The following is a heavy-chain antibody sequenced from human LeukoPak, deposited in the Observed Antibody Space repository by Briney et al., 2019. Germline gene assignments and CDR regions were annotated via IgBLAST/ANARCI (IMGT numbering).Heavy chain of an antibody. CDR1: GYTFTSYS. D-gene: IGHD1-1*01. CDR2: INAVNGNT. CDR3: LREGGVPPWI. J-gene: IGHJ4*02. V-gene: IGHV1-3*01. Sequence: ASVKVSCKASGYTFTSYSMHWVRQAPGQRREGMGWINAVNGNTEYSQRFQGRVTITRDTSASTAYMELSSLRSEDTAMYFCLREGGVPPWIWGKGTLVTVSS.